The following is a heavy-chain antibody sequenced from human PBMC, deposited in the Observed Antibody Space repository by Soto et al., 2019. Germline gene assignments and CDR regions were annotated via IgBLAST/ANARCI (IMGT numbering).Heavy chain of an antibody. Sequence: GASLRLSCAASGFTFRSFTMNWVRQAPGKGLEWVSTISSNSAYIYYTDALRGRFTISRDNAKNSLHLQMNSLRAEDTAVYYCTRDASRDGRARAWFDPWGPGTLVTVS. CDR2: ISSNSAYI. V-gene: IGHV3-21*01. CDR1: GFTFRSFT. J-gene: IGHJ5*02. CDR3: TRDASRDGRARAWFDP.